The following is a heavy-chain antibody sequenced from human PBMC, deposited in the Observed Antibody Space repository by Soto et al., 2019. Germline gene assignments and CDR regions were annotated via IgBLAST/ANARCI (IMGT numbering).Heavy chain of an antibody. J-gene: IGHJ4*02. D-gene: IGHD1-26*01. CDR2: MFYSGNT. CDR1: GDSITSSSYY. Sequence: QVQLQESGPGLVKPSETLSLTCTVSGDSITSSSYYLGWIRQPPGKGLEWIGKMFYSGNTYYNPSLESTVTISVDPSKSQFSLRLSSVTASDTAVYYCARHRGGVYSGRYMNGGQGTLVTVSP. V-gene: IGHV4-39*01. CDR3: ARHRGGVYSGRYMN.